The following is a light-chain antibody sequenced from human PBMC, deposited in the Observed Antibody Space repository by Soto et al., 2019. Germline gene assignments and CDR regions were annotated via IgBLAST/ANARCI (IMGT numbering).Light chain of an antibody. Sequence: SYELTQPPSVSVSPGQTARITCSGDALPKQYAYWYQQKPGQAPVLVIYKDSERPSGIPERFSGSSSGTTVTLTISGVQAEDEADYYCQPANSSGTYGVFGGGTK. CDR2: KDS. CDR3: QPANSSGTYGV. J-gene: IGLJ2*01. V-gene: IGLV3-25*03. CDR1: ALPKQY.